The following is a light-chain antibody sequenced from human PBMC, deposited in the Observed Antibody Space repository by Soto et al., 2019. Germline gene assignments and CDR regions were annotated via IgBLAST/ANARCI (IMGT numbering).Light chain of an antibody. CDR3: QHTAHPPGT. Sequence: RDNQRNSKYLNWYQQRPGKAPKLLIYAASSLQSGVPSRFNVTGSGTDSTLTINRLNPEDLPTQSSQHTAHPPGTCAEGTKVDIK. CDR1: QRNSKY. J-gene: IGKJ4*01. CDR2: AAS. V-gene: IGKV1-39*01.